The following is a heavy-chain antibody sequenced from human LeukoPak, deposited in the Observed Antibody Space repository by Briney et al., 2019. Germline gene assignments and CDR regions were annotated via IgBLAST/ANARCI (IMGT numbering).Heavy chain of an antibody. D-gene: IGHD5-18*01. J-gene: IGHJ4*02. CDR1: GGSISSGDYY. CDR3: ARVIRGYSYYFDY. CDR2: IYYSGST. Sequence: PSQTLSLTCTVSGGSISSGDYYWSWIRQPPGKGLEWIGYIYYSGSTYYNPSLKSRVTISVDTSKNQFSLKLSSVTAADTAVYYCARVIRGYSYYFDYWGQGMLVTVSS. V-gene: IGHV4-30-4*01.